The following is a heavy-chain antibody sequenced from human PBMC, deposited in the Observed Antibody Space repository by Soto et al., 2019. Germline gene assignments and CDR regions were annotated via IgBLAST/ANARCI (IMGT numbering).Heavy chain of an antibody. Sequence: PEVSLRLSWSAARFSFSSYAMTGVRQAPGKGRDWVSAISGRGGSTYYADSVKCRFTSCRDNSKNTLCLQMNSPRAEETAVYSCAKVVRQEWRNSYYYGMDVWGQGTRVTVSS. V-gene: IGHV3-23*01. CDR2: ISGRGGST. J-gene: IGHJ6*02. CDR1: RFSFSSYA. D-gene: IGHD3-3*01. CDR3: AKVVRQEWRNSYYYGMDV.